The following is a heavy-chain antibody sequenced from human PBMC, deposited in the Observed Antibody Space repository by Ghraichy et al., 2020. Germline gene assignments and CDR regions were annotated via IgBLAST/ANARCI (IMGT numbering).Heavy chain of an antibody. D-gene: IGHD3-16*01. CDR1: GFTFNIYW. Sequence: GGSLRLSCAVSGFTFNIYWMSWVRQAPGKGLEWVANIAQDGRVEYYVDSVKGRFTISRDNAKNSLYLQMNSLRVEDTAVYYCVRDSWGPGDCWGQGTLVTVSS. CDR2: IAQDGRVE. CDR3: VRDSWGPGDC. J-gene: IGHJ4*02. V-gene: IGHV3-7*01.